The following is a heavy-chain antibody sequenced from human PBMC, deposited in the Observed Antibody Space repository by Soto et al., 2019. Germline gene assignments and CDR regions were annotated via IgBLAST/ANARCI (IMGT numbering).Heavy chain of an antibody. CDR2: INVVNGNA. Sequence: GASVKVSCKTSGYTYTEYAIHWVRQAPGQGLEWMGWINVVNGNAKYSQRVEGRVTMTRDASASTVYMEVGSLASEDTAVYYCTSSSARGYWG. CDR1: GYTYTEYA. V-gene: IGHV1-3*01. J-gene: IGHJ4*01. CDR3: TSSSARGY.